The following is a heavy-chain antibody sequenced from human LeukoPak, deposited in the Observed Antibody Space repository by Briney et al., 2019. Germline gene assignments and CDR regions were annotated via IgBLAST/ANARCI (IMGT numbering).Heavy chain of an antibody. J-gene: IGHJ6*04. Sequence: SNYYWDWFRQAPGKGLEWVSYISSSGSTIYYADSVKGRFTISRDNAKNSLYLQMNSLRAEDTAVYYCAELGITMIGGVWGKGTTVTISS. CDR3: AELGITMIGGV. V-gene: IGHV3-11*04. CDR1: SNYY. CDR2: ISSSGSTI. D-gene: IGHD3-10*02.